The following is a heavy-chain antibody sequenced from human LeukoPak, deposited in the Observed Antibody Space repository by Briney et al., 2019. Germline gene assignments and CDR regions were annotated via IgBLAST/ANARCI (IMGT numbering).Heavy chain of an antibody. CDR3: AKETKKGKTWIQLWTYFDY. V-gene: IGHV3-23*01. D-gene: IGHD5-18*01. J-gene: IGHJ4*02. CDR1: GFTFSSYA. Sequence: PGGSLRLSCAASGFTFSSYAMSWGRQAPGQGLEWVSAISGSGGSTCYADSVKGRFTISRDNSKNTLYLQMNSLRAEDTAVYYCAKETKKGKTWIQLWTYFDYWGQGTLVTVSS. CDR2: ISGSGGST.